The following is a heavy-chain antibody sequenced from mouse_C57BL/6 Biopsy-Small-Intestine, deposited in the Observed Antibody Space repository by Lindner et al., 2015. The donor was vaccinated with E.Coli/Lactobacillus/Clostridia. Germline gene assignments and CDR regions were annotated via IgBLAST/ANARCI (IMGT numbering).Heavy chain of an antibody. V-gene: IGHV1-58*01. CDR1: GYTFTTYG. D-gene: IGHD2-12*01. J-gene: IGHJ4*01. CDR2: IYIGNGHT. CDR3: ARSDVTTPMDY. Sequence: VQLQESGAELVRPGSSVKMSCKTSGYTFTTYGINWVKQRPGQGLEWIGYIYIGNGHTNYNEKFKGRATLTSDTSSSTAYMQLSGLTSEDSAIYFCARSDVTTPMDYWGQGTSVTVSS.